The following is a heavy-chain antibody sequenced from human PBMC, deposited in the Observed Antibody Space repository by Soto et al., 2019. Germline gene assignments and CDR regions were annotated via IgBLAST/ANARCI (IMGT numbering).Heavy chain of an antibody. Sequence: PGGSLRLSCAASGFIFDNFGISWVRQAPGKGLEWISSISGSGFKKYYADSVKGRFTISRDNSKSTVYLELNNLSAEDTAVYHCAKNQGVELVPLATVDWFDPWGQGSVVTAPQ. CDR2: ISGSGFKK. CDR3: AKNQGVELVPLATVDWFDP. J-gene: IGHJ5*02. D-gene: IGHD1-26*01. CDR1: GFIFDNFG. V-gene: IGHV3-23*01.